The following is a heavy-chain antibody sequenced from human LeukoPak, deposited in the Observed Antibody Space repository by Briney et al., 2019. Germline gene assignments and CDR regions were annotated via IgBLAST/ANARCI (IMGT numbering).Heavy chain of an antibody. V-gene: IGHV1-18*01. Sequence: ASVKVSCKASGCTFTSYGISWVRQAPGQGLEWMGWISAYNGNTNYAQKLQGRVTMTTDTSTSTAYMELRSLRSDDTAVYYCAREGVLRFLEWLLYEYYYYGMDVWGQGTTVTVSS. CDR3: AREGVLRFLEWLLYEYYYYGMDV. J-gene: IGHJ6*02. CDR1: GCTFTSYG. CDR2: ISAYNGNT. D-gene: IGHD3-3*01.